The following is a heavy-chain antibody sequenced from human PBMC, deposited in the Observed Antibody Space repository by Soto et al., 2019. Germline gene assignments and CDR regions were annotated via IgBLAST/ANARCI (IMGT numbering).Heavy chain of an antibody. J-gene: IGHJ6*02. Sequence: QVHLVESGGGLVKPGGSLRLACAASGFTLSDYYMSWIRQAPGKGLEWVSYISSSGSTIYYADSVKGRFTISRDNAKNSLYLQMNSLRAEDTAVYYCASGYDYGSGDIYYGMDVWGQGTTVTFSS. CDR2: ISSSGSTI. CDR1: GFTLSDYY. V-gene: IGHV3-11*01. CDR3: ASGYDYGSGDIYYGMDV. D-gene: IGHD3-10*01.